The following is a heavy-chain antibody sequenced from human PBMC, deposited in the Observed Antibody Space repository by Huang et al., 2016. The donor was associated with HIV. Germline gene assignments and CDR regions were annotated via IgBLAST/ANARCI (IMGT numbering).Heavy chain of an antibody. CDR2: SNPNSGGT. CDR3: ARGGAYGGDWFDP. D-gene: IGHD4-17*01. J-gene: IGHJ5*02. V-gene: IGHV1-2*02. Sequence: QVQLVQSGAGVRKPGASVKVSCKASGYTFTDYYIHGGRQAPGQGLEWRGWSNPNSGGTNYVQKFQGRVTMTRDTSITTAYMELTSLTSDDTAVYYCARGGAYGGDWFDPWGRGTLVTVSS. CDR1: GYTFTDYY.